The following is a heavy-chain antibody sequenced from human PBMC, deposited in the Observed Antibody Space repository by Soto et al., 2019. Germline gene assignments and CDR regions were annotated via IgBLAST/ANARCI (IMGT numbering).Heavy chain of an antibody. V-gene: IGHV3-74*01. J-gene: IGHJ4*02. Sequence: GGSLRLSCAASGFTFSSYWMHWVRQAPGKGLVWVSRINSDGSSTSYADSVKGRFTISRDNAKNTLYLQMNSLRAEDTAVYYCANPHYYDSSGYSDNNFDYWGQRNLLPVSA. CDR2: INSDGSST. CDR1: GFTFSSYW. D-gene: IGHD3-22*01. CDR3: ANPHYYDSSGYSDNNFDY.